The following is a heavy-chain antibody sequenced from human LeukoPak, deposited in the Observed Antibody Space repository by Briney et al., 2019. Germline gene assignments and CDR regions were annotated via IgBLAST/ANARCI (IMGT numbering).Heavy chain of an antibody. CDR2: ISSSSGDT. CDR3: ARVAWPDAFDI. Sequence: GRSLRLSCAASGFTFNSYAMGWVRQAPGKGLEWVSTISSSSGDTYYADSVKGRLTVSRDNSKNTLYLQMNGLRAEDTAVYYCARVAWPDAFDIWGQGTMVTVS. V-gene: IGHV3-23*01. D-gene: IGHD5-24*01. J-gene: IGHJ3*02. CDR1: GFTFNSYA.